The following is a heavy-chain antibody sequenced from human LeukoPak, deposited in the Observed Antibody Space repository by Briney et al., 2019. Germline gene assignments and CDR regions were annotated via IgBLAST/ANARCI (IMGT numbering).Heavy chain of an antibody. CDR1: GYTFTSYY. CDR2: INPSGGST. CDR3: ARDLRGIAVAGDYFDY. J-gene: IGHJ4*02. V-gene: IGHV1-46*01. D-gene: IGHD6-19*01. Sequence: GASVKVSCKASGYTFTSYYMHWVRQAPGQGLEWMGIINPSGGSTSYAQKFQGRVTMTRDTSTSTVYMELSSLRSEDTAVYYCARDLRGIAVAGDYFDYWGQGTLVTVSS.